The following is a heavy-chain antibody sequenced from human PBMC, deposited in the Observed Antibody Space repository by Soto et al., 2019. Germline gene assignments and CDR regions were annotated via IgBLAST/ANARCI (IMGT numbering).Heavy chain of an antibody. Sequence: QVQLVQSGAAVKKPWSSVKVSCKASGGTFSSYSINWVRQAPGQGLEWMGEIIPIFGTANYAQKFQGRVTITADESTSTAYMEMSSLRSEDTAVYYCARDGGRHSGGIDYWGQGTLVTVSS. J-gene: IGHJ4*02. CDR1: GGTFSSYS. CDR2: IIPIFGTA. D-gene: IGHD1-26*01. V-gene: IGHV1-69*01. CDR3: ARDGGRHSGGIDY.